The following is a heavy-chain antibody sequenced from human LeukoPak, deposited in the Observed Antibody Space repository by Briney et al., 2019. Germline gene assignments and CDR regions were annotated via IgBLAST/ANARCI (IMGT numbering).Heavy chain of an antibody. CDR1: GYTFTSYY. V-gene: IGHV1-18*04. J-gene: IGHJ4*02. CDR3: TRAPPGMTMMTDY. D-gene: IGHD3-22*01. CDR2: VSTNDGNT. Sequence: ASVKVPCKASGYTFTSYYMHWVRQAPGQGLEWMGWVSTNDGNTVYAQRLQGRVTMTTDTSTSVAYMELRSLTSDDTAVYYCTRAPPGMTMMTDYWGQGTLVTVSS.